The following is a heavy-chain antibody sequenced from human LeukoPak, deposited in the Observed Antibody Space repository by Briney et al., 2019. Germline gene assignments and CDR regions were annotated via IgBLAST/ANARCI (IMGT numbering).Heavy chain of an antibody. D-gene: IGHD5-24*01. CDR1: GYTFTSYY. V-gene: IGHV1-46*01. CDR3: ARDQDGYNYLYYFDY. J-gene: IGHJ4*02. Sequence: ATVKVSCKASGYTFTSYYMHWVRQTPGQGLEWMGMINPSGGSTSYAQKFQGRVTMIRDTSTSTVYMELSSLRSEDTAVYYCARDQDGYNYLYYFDYWGQGTLVTVSS. CDR2: INPSGGST.